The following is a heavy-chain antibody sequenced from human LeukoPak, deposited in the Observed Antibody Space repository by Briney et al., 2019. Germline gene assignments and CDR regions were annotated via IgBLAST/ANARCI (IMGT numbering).Heavy chain of an antibody. CDR1: GGSISSGSYC. Sequence: SETLSLTCTVSGGSISSGSYCWSWIRQPAGKGLEWIGHIHISGNTNYNPSLKSRVTISVDTSKNQFSLKLSSVTAADTAVYYCARDWYSSGWNAFDIWGQGTMVTVSS. V-gene: IGHV4-61*09. CDR2: IHISGNT. D-gene: IGHD6-19*01. J-gene: IGHJ3*02. CDR3: ARDWYSSGWNAFDI.